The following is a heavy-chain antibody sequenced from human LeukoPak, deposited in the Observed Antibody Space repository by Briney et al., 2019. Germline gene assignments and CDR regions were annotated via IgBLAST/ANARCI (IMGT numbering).Heavy chain of an antibody. D-gene: IGHD3-10*01. CDR3: ARDVGSGNFYYFQH. V-gene: IGHV3-30*03. Sequence: GGSLRLSCAASGFTFSNYGMHWVRQAPGKGLEWVAVISYDGSNKYYADSVKGRFTISRDNSKNTLYLQMNSLRPEDTAVYYCARDVGSGNFYYFQHWGQGTLVTVSS. J-gene: IGHJ1*01. CDR2: ISYDGSNK. CDR1: GFTFSNYG.